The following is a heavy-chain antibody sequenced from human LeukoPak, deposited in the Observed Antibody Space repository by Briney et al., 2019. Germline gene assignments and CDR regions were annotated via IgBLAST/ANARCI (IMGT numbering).Heavy chain of an antibody. CDR2: ISGSGGST. Sequence: GGSLRLSCAASGFTFSSYAMSWVRQAPGKGLEWVSAISGSGGSTYYADSVKGRFTISRDNSKNTLYLQMNSLRAEDTAVYYCAKVQVGATYRGYFDYWAREPWSPSPQ. V-gene: IGHV3-23*01. D-gene: IGHD1-14*01. CDR1: GFTFSSYA. CDR3: AKVQVGATYRGYFDY. J-gene: IGHJ4*02.